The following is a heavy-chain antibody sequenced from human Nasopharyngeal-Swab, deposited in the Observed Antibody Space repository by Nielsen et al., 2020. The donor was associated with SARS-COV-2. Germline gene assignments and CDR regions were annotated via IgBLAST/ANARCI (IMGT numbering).Heavy chain of an antibody. CDR2: IIGSGGGST. J-gene: IGHJ4*02. V-gene: IGHV3-23*01. D-gene: IGHD1-26*01. Sequence: GESLKISCAASGFSFSSYAMSWVRQAPGKGLAWVSGIIGSGGGSTYYADSVKGRFTISRDNSKNTLYLQMNSLRAEDTAVYYCASLASGCYCPYYWGQGTLVTVSS. CDR3: ASLASGCYCPYY. CDR1: GFSFSSYA.